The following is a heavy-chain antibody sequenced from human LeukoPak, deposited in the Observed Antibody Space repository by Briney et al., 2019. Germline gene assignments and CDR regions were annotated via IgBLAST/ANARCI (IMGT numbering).Heavy chain of an antibody. Sequence: SETLSLTCAVYGGSFSGYYWSWIRQPPGKGLEWIGEINHSGSTNYNPSLKSRVTISVDTSKNQFSLKLSSVTAADTAVYYCARRHRWLQLYYYYYYMDVWGKGTTVTVSS. J-gene: IGHJ6*03. V-gene: IGHV4-34*01. CDR1: GGSFSGYY. CDR3: ARRHRWLQLYYYYYYMDV. CDR2: INHSGST. D-gene: IGHD5-24*01.